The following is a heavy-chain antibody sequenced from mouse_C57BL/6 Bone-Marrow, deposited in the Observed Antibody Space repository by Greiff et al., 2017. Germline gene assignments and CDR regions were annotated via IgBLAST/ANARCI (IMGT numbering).Heavy chain of an antibody. CDR1: GFNIKDDY. J-gene: IGHJ3*01. V-gene: IGHV14-4*01. D-gene: IGHD1-1*01. CDR3: TTGVETAWWAY. CDR2: IDPENGDT. Sequence: VQLQQSGAELVRPGASVKLSCTASGFNIKDDYMHWVKQRPEQGLEWIGWIDPENGDTEYASKFQGKATITADTSSNTAYLQLSSLTSEDTAVYYCTTGVETAWWAYWGQGTLVTVSA.